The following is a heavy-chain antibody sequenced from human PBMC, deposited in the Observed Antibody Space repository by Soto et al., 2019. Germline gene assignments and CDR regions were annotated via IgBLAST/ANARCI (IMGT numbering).Heavy chain of an antibody. Sequence: ASVKVSCKASGYTFTGYYMHWVRQAPEQGLEWMGWINPNSGGTNYAQKFQGRVTMTRDTSISTAYMELSRLRSDDTAVYYCARDDGRTGAFDIWGQGTMVTVSS. CDR2: INPNSGGT. J-gene: IGHJ3*02. CDR1: GYTFTGYY. V-gene: IGHV1-2*02. D-gene: IGHD1-1*01. CDR3: ARDDGRTGAFDI.